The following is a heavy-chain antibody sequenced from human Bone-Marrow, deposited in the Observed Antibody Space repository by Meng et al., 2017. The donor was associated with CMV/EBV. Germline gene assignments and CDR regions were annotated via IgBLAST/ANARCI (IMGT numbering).Heavy chain of an antibody. J-gene: IGHJ3*02. V-gene: IGHV4-38-2*02. CDR2: IYYSGST. CDR3: ARRGANRIVVVPEFDI. Sequence: GSLRLSCTVSGYSISSGYYWGWIRQPPGKGLEWIGSIYYSGSTYYNPSLKSRVTISVDTSKNQFSLKLSSVTAADTAVYYCARRGANRIVVVPEFDIWGQGTMVTVSS. CDR1: GYSISSGYY. D-gene: IGHD2-2*01.